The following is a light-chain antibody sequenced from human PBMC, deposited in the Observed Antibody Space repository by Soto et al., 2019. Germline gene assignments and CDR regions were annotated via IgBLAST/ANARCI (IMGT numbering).Light chain of an antibody. CDR3: QQRSNWPIT. CDR2: SAS. J-gene: IGKJ5*01. Sequence: IHLTQSPSSLSASVGDRVTITCRASQGIRTYLAWYQQKPGKAPKLLIYSASTLQSGVPARFSGSGSGTDFTLTISSLEPEDFAVYYCQQRSNWPITFGQGTRLEIK. CDR1: QGIRTY. V-gene: IGKV1-9*01.